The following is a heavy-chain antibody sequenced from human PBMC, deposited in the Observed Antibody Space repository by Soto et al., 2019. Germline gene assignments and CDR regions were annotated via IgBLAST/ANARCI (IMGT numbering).Heavy chain of an antibody. D-gene: IGHD5-12*01. Sequence: GGSLRLSCAASGFTFSSYSMNWVRQAPGKGLEWVSSISSSSSYIYYADSVKGRFTISRDNAKNSLYLQMNSLRAEDTAVYYCARDFSTSTRAFDIWGQGTMVTVSS. CDR3: ARDFSTSTRAFDI. J-gene: IGHJ3*02. V-gene: IGHV3-21*01. CDR2: ISSSSSYI. CDR1: GFTFSSYS.